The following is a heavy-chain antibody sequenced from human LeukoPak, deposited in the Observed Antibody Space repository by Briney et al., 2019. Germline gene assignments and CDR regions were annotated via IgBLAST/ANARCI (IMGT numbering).Heavy chain of an antibody. D-gene: IGHD1-26*01. V-gene: IGHV3-23*01. CDR2: ILNSGAGT. J-gene: IGHJ3*02. CDR3: AKEKWELQHGDAFDI. Sequence: GGSLRLSCVGSGFTFNIYAMSWVRQAPGKGLEWVSAILNSGAGTYYADSVKGRFTISRDNSKNTLYLQMNSLRAEDTAVYYCAKEKWELQHGDAFDIWGQGTMVTVSS. CDR1: GFTFNIYA.